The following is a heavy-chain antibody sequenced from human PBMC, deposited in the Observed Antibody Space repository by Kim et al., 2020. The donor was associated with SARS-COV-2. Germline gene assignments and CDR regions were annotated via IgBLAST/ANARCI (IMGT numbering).Heavy chain of an antibody. CDR1: GFSLSTSGVG. J-gene: IGHJ4*02. CDR2: IYWNADK. Sequence: SGPTLVNPTQTLTLTCTFSGFSLSTSGVGVGWIRQPPGKALEWLALIYWNADKRYSPSLKSRLTITKDTSKNQVVLTRTNMDPVDTATYYCAHSPRAGIAVAGTSXXXWGQGTLXTXSS. D-gene: IGHD6-19*01. V-gene: IGHV2-5*01. CDR3: AHSPRAGIAVAGTSXXX.